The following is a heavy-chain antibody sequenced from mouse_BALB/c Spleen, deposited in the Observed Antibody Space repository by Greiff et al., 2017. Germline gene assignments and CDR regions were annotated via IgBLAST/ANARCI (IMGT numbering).Heavy chain of an antibody. V-gene: IGHV5-4*02. CDR1: GFTFSDYY. CDR3: ARDPSSEDYDAMDY. J-gene: IGHJ4*01. Sequence: EVQRVESGGGLVKPGGSLKLSCAASGFTFSDYYMYWVRQTPEKRLEWVATISDGGSYTYYPDSVKGRFTISRDNAKNNLYLQMSSLKSEDTAMYYCARDPSSEDYDAMDYWGQGTSVTVSS. CDR2: ISDGGSYT. D-gene: IGHD3-1*01.